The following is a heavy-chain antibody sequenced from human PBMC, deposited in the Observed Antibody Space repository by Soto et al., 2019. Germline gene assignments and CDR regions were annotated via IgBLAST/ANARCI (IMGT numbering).Heavy chain of an antibody. J-gene: IGHJ5*02. Sequence: PSETLSLTCTVSGVSISSYYWSWIRQPPGKGLEWIGYIYYSGSTNYNPSLKSRVTISVDTSKNQFSLKLSSVTAADTAVYYCARDGTRPPSWFDPWGQGTLVTVSS. D-gene: IGHD1-1*01. V-gene: IGHV4-59*01. CDR2: IYYSGST. CDR1: GVSISSYY. CDR3: ARDGTRPPSWFDP.